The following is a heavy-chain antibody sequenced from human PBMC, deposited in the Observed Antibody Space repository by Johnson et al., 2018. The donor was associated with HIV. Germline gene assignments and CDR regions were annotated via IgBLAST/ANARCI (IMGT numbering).Heavy chain of an antibody. D-gene: IGHD2-15*01. V-gene: IGHV3-30*04. J-gene: IGHJ3*02. Sequence: QMQLVESGGGVVQPGRSLRLSCAASGFTFSSYAMHWVRQAPGKGLEWVAVISYDGHNEYYADSVEGRFTVSRDNTKNTLYLQMNSLRAEDTAVYYCAREGRGAPHDAFDIWGQGTMVTVSS. CDR2: ISYDGHNE. CDR1: GFTFSSYA. CDR3: AREGRGAPHDAFDI.